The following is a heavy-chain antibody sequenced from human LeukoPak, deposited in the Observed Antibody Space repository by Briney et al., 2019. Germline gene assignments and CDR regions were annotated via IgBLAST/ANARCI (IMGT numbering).Heavy chain of an antibody. D-gene: IGHD4-17*01. Sequence: GGSLRLSCAASGFTFRSFWMSWVRQAPGKRLEWVANIKQNGAEEYYMDSVKGRFTISRDNAKNSVYLQMNSLRVEDTATYYCARYTAVSSPGAFDIWGQGTMVTVSS. J-gene: IGHJ3*02. CDR3: ARYTAVSSPGAFDI. CDR1: GFTFRSFW. CDR2: IKQNGAEE. V-gene: IGHV3-7*03.